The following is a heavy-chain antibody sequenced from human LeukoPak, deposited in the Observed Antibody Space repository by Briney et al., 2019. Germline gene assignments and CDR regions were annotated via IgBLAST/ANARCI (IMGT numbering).Heavy chain of an antibody. CDR3: ARETYSSGWSYYFDY. D-gene: IGHD6-19*01. V-gene: IGHV3-66*01. CDR1: GFAVSSNY. J-gene: IGHJ4*02. CDR2: IYSGGST. Sequence: GGSLRLSCAASGFAVSSNYMSWVRQAPGKGLEWVSVIYSGGSTYYADSVKGRFTISRDNSKNTLYLQMNSLRAEDTAVYYCARETYSSGWSYYFDYWGQGTLVTVSS.